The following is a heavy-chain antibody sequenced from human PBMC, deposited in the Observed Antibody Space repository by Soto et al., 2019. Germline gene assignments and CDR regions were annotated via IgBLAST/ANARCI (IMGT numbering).Heavy chain of an antibody. CDR3: ARTAIFDSSGYPYYFDY. CDR1: GFTFSSYA. V-gene: IGHV3-30-3*01. D-gene: IGHD3-22*01. CDR2: ISYDGSNK. J-gene: IGHJ4*02. Sequence: GSLRLSCAASGFTFSSYAMHWVRQAPGKGLEWVAVISYDGSNKYYADSVKGRFTISRDNSKNTLYLQMNSLRAEDTAVYYCARTAIFDSSGYPYYFDYWGQGTLVTVSS.